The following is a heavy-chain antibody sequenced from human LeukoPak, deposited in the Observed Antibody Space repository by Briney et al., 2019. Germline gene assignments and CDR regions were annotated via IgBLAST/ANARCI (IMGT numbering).Heavy chain of an antibody. Sequence: PSETLSLTCTVSGGSISSYYWSWIRQPPGRGLEWIGYIYYSGSTNYNPSLKSRVTISVDTSKNQFSLKLSSVTAADTAVYYCARYYDNCGSLDYWGQGTLVTVSS. CDR3: ARYYDNCGSLDY. J-gene: IGHJ4*02. V-gene: IGHV4-59*08. CDR1: GGSISSYY. D-gene: IGHD3-22*01. CDR2: IYYSGST.